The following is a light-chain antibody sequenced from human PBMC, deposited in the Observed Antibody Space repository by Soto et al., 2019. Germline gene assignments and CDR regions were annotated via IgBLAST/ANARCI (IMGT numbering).Light chain of an antibody. J-gene: IGKJ1*01. CDR2: GAS. CDR3: QDYGSSRT. CDR1: QSVSSSY. Sequence: EVVLTQSPGTLSLSPGERATLSCRASQSVSSSYLAWYQQRPGQAPRLLIYGASNRATGIPDWFSGSGSGTDFTLTISRLEPEDFAVYYCQDYGSSRTFGEGTKV. V-gene: IGKV3-20*01.